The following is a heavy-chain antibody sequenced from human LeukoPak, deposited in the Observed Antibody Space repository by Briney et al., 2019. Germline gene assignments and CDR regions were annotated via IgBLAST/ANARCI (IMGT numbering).Heavy chain of an antibody. CDR2: ISSSSTYI. J-gene: IGHJ6*02. V-gene: IGHV3-21*01. CDR3: ARDNYGMDV. CDR1: GFTFTSYS. Sequence: PGRSLRLSCAASGFTFTSYSMNWVRQAPGRGLEWVSSISSSSTYIYYADSVKGRFTISRDNAKNSLYLQMNSLRDEDTAVYYCARDNYGMDVWGQGTTVTVSS.